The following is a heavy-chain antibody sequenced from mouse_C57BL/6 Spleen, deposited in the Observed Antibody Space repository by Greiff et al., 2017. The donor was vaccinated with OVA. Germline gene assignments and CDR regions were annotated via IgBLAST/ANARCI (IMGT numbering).Heavy chain of an antibody. CDR3: TTDYYGSSYNYFDY. CDR2: IDPEDGDT. D-gene: IGHD1-1*01. Sequence: VQLQQSGAELVRPGASVKLSCTASGFNIKDYYMHWVKQRPEQGLEWIGRIDPEDGDTEYAPKFQGKATMTAATSSNTAYLQLSSLTSEDTAFYYCTTDYYGSSYNYFDYWGQVTTLTVSS. V-gene: IGHV14-1*01. CDR1: GFNIKDYY. J-gene: IGHJ2*01.